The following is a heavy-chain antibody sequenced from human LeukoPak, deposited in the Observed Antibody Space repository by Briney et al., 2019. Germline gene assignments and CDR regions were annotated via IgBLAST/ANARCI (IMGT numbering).Heavy chain of an antibody. D-gene: IGHD3-10*01. Sequence: GGSLRLSCATSGFTFSHFSFKWVRQAPGKGLEWVASIYVTGAYIYYADSVKGRATISRDNAKNSVYLQMNSLRADDTAIYYCAREFNTIGNFDFWGQGILVTVSS. CDR2: IYVTGAYI. V-gene: IGHV3-21*01. J-gene: IGHJ4*02. CDR1: GFTFSHFS. CDR3: AREFNTIGNFDF.